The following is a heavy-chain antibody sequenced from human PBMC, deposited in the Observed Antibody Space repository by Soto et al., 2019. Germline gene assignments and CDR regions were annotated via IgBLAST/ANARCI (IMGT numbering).Heavy chain of an antibody. CDR2: ISYDGSNK. CDR3: ARDPLGPWELPVPPYYFDY. D-gene: IGHD1-26*01. CDR1: GFTFSSYA. V-gene: IGHV3-30-3*01. J-gene: IGHJ4*02. Sequence: GGSLRLSCAASGFTFSSYAMHWVRQAPGKGLEWVAVISYDGSNKYYADSVKGRFTISRDNSKNTLYLQMNSLRAEDTAVYYCARDPLGPWELPVPPYYFDYWGQGTLVTVSS.